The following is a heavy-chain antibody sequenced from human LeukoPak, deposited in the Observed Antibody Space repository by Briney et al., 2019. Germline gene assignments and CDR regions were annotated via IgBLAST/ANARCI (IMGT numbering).Heavy chain of an antibody. CDR2: IKQDGSEK. J-gene: IGHJ3*02. V-gene: IGHV3-7*05. Sequence: PGGSLRLSCAASKFTFSSSWMNWVRPAPGKGLEWVASIKQDGSEKYYVDSVKGRFSISRDNAKNSMSLQMNSLRADDTAVYYCARQLTGEVAFDIWGQGTMVTVSS. CDR1: KFTFSSSW. CDR3: ARQLTGEVAFDI. D-gene: IGHD7-27*01.